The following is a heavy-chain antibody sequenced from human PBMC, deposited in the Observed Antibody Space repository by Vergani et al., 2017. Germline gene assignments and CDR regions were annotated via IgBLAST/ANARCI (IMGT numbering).Heavy chain of an antibody. CDR2: ISWHSGSI. Sequence: EVQLLESGGSLKQPGGSVRLSCAASGFTFSTYAMHWVRQAPGKGLEWVSGISWHSGSIGYADSVKGRFTISRDNAKNSLYLQMNSLRAEDTALYYCAKVRGPVAGAFDYWGQGTLVTVSS. J-gene: IGHJ4*02. CDR3: AKVRGPVAGAFDY. CDR1: GFTFSTYA. D-gene: IGHD6-19*01. V-gene: IGHV3-9*01.